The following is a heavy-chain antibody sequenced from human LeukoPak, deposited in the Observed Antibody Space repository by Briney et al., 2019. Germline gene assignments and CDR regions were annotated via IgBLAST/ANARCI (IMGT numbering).Heavy chain of an antibody. Sequence: PGGSLRLSCAASGFTFSSYAMSWVRQAPGKGLEWVSLISDNDNTTYYAEPVKGRFTISRDNSKNTLYLQMNSLRAEDTAVYYCAKDIEPISSSWDASDVWGQGTMVTVSS. J-gene: IGHJ3*01. CDR3: AKDIEPISSSWDASDV. D-gene: IGHD6-13*01. CDR2: ISDNDNTT. V-gene: IGHV3-23*01. CDR1: GFTFSSYA.